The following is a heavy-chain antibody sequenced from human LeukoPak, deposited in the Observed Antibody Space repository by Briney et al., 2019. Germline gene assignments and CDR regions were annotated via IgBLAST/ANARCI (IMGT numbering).Heavy chain of an antibody. Sequence: PGGSLRLSCAASGFTFSDYGMHWVRQAPGKGLEWVAAIWYDGRNKYYADSVKGRFIISRDNSKNTLYLQMNSLRAEDTAVYYCARVGGSGIESGYYYYGMDVWGQGTTVTVSS. V-gene: IGHV3-33*01. D-gene: IGHD3-10*01. J-gene: IGHJ6*02. CDR1: GFTFSDYG. CDR2: IWYDGRNK. CDR3: ARVGGSGIESGYYYYGMDV.